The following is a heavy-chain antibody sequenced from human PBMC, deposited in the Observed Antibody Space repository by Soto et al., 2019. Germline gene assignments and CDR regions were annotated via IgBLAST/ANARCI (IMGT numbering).Heavy chain of an antibody. V-gene: IGHV4-39*01. CDR3: ARHFSLDHFAY. D-gene: IGHD3-9*01. CDR2: IYYSGTT. CDR1: GDSITSNSYF. Sequence: SETLSLTCTVSGDSITSNSYFWAWIRQPPGKGLEWIGSIYYSGTTYYNPSLKSRVTISVDRSKNQFSLKLSSVTAADTAVYYCARHFSLDHFAYWGQGTLVTVSS. J-gene: IGHJ4*02.